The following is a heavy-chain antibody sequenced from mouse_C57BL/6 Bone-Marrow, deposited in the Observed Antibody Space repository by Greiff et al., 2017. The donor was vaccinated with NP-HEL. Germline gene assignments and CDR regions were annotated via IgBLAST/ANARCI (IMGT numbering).Heavy chain of an antibody. Sequence: EVQLQESGPGLVKPSQSLSLTCSVTGYSITSGYYWNWIRQFPGNKLEWMGYISYDGSNNYNPSLKNRISITRDTSKNQFFLKLNSVTTEDTATYYCARAGDGLLAYWGQGTLVTVSA. CDR2: ISYDGSN. CDR1: GYSITSGYY. D-gene: IGHD2-3*01. CDR3: ARAGDGLLAY. V-gene: IGHV3-6*01. J-gene: IGHJ3*01.